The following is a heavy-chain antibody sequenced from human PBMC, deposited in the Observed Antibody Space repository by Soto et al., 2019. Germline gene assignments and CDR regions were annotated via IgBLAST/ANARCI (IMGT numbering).Heavy chain of an antibody. CDR2: ISYDGSNK. J-gene: IGHJ6*02. V-gene: IGHV3-30-3*01. CDR1: GFTFSSYA. D-gene: IGHD1-26*01. CDR3: ARDKGRRQVLSSYSGEGNYYYYGMDV. Sequence: QVQLVESGGGVVQPGRSLRLSCAASGFTFSSYAMHWVRQAPGKGLEWVAVISYDGSNKYYADSVKGRFTISRDNSKNTLYLPMNSLRAEDTAVYYCARDKGRRQVLSSYSGEGNYYYYGMDVWGQGTTVTVSS.